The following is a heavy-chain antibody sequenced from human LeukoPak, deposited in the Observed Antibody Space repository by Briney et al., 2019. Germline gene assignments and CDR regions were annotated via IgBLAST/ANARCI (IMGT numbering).Heavy chain of an antibody. CDR3: ARDLLYSSSWYGGNGGRFDP. V-gene: IGHV1-18*01. D-gene: IGHD6-13*01. CDR1: GYTFTSYG. CDR2: ISAYNGNT. Sequence: GASVKVSCKASGYTFTSYGISWVRQAPGQGLEWMGWISAYNGNTYYAQKLQGRVTMTTDTSTSTAYMELRSLRSDDTAVYYCARDLLYSSSWYGGNGGRFDPWGQGTLVTVSS. J-gene: IGHJ5*02.